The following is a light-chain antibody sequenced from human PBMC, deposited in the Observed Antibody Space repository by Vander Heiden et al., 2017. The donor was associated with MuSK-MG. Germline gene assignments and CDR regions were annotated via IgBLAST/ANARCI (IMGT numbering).Light chain of an antibody. CDR2: RAS. CDR3: QQYHTAWT. Sequence: EMQMTQAPSTLSASVRDRVPSTCRASQGISWRLAWYQQRPGNAPNLLIYRASSLQSGVPSRFSGSGSGTEFTLTISRLQPGDFAAYYCQQYHTAWTFGQGTKVEIK. J-gene: IGKJ1*01. V-gene: IGKV1-5*03. CDR1: QGISWR.